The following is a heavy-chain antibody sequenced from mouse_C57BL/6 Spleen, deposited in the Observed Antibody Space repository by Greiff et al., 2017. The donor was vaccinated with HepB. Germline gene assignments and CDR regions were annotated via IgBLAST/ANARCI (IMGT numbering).Heavy chain of an antibody. J-gene: IGHJ3*01. V-gene: IGHV1-64*01. Sequence: QVQLQQSGAELVKPGASVKLSCKASGSTFTSYWMHWVKQRPGQGLEWIGMIHPNSGSTNYTEKFKSKATLTVDKSSSTAYMQLSSLTSEDSAVYCCARGSTMVTTGFAYWGQGTLVTVSA. CDR2: IHPNSGST. CDR1: GSTFTSYW. CDR3: ARGSTMVTTGFAY. D-gene: IGHD2-2*01.